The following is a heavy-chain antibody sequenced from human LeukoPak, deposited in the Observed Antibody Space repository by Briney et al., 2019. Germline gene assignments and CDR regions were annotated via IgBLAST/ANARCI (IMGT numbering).Heavy chain of an antibody. CDR3: ARGPSGATY. D-gene: IGHD1-26*01. Sequence: GSLRLSCAASGFTFDDYGMSWIRQPAGKGLEWIGRIYTSGSTNYNPSPKSRVTMSVDTSKNQFSLKLSSVTAADTAVYYCARGPSGATYWGQGTLVTVSS. V-gene: IGHV4-4*07. CDR1: GFTFDDYG. CDR2: IYTSGST. J-gene: IGHJ4*02.